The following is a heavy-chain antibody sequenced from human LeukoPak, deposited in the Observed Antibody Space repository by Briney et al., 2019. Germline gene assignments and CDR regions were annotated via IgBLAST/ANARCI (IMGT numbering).Heavy chain of an antibody. V-gene: IGHV1-46*01. CDR1: GYTFTSYY. CDR2: INPSGGST. D-gene: IGHD3-3*01. CDR3: ARRKGDFSCPNEYYFDY. Sequence: ASVKVSCKASGYTFTSYYMHWVRQAPGQGLEWMGIINPSGGSTSYAQKFQGRVTMTRDTSTSTVYMELSSLRSEDTAVYYCARRKGDFSCPNEYYFDYWGQGTLVTVSS. J-gene: IGHJ4*02.